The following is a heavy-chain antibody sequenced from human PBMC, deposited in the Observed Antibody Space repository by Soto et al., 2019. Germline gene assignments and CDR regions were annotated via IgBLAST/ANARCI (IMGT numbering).Heavy chain of an antibody. CDR1: GYKFTTYF. CDR2: INPKSGGT. CDR3: ARGDSTDCSNGVCSFFYNHDMDV. D-gene: IGHD2-8*01. V-gene: IGHV1-2*04. Sequence: GASVKVSCKASGYKFTTYFIHWVRQAPGQGLEWLGRINPKSGGTSTAQKFQGWVTMTTDTSISTASMELTRLTSDDTAIYYCARGDSTDCSNGVCSFFYNHDMDVWGQGTTVTVSS. J-gene: IGHJ6*02.